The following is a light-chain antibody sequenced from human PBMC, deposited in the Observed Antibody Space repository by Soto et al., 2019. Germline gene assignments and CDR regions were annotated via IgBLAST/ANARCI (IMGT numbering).Light chain of an antibody. CDR1: QSISDW. Sequence: DIQMTQSPSTLSVSVGDRVTITCRASQSISDWLAWYQQKPGKAPNLLIYKASNLESGVPRFSGSGSGTEFTLTISSLQPDDFATYYCQQYKSYYTFGQGTKLEI. CDR2: KAS. V-gene: IGKV1-5*03. CDR3: QQYKSYYT. J-gene: IGKJ2*01.